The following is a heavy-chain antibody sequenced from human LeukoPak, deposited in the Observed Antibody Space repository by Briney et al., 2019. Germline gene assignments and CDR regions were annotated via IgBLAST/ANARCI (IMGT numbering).Heavy chain of an antibody. CDR1: GFTFSDYY. V-gene: IGHV3-11*06. Sequence: GGSLRLSCTASGFTFSDYYMSWIRQAPGKGGLEWISYISSSGSYTKYADSVKGRFTISRDNAKKSLYLQMSNLRAEDTAVYYCARWSVDRWYEDYWGQGTLVTVSS. J-gene: IGHJ4*02. CDR2: ISSSGSYT. CDR3: ARWSVDRWYEDY. D-gene: IGHD6-13*01.